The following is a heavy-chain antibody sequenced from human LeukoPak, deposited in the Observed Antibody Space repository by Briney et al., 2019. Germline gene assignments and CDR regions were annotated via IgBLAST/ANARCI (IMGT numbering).Heavy chain of an antibody. CDR2: IKSKTDGGTT. Sequence: AGGSLRLSCAASGFTFSNAWMSWVRQAPGKGLEWVGRIKSKTDGGTTDYAAPVKGRFTISRDDSKNTLYLQMNSLKTEDTAVYYCTTGITMVRGVIHLIDYWGQGTLVTVSS. CDR3: TTGITMVRGVIHLIDY. CDR1: GFTFSNAW. V-gene: IGHV3-15*01. J-gene: IGHJ4*02. D-gene: IGHD3-10*01.